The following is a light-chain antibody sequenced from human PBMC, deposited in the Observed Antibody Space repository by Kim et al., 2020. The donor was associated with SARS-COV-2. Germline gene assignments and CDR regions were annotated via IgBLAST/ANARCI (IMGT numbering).Light chain of an antibody. V-gene: IGLV3-19*01. Sequence: ALGRTVRITCQGDSLRTHFASWYQQKPGQAPVLVIYGENNRPSGIPDRFSGSSSGNTASLTISGAQAEDEADYHCNSRDRNDFHWVFGGGTQLTVL. J-gene: IGLJ3*02. CDR3: NSRDRNDFHWV. CDR1: SLRTHF. CDR2: GEN.